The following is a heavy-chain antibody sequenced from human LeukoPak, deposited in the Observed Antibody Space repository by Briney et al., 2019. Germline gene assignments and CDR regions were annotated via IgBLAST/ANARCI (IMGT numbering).Heavy chain of an antibody. CDR1: GASISSYY. D-gene: IGHD3-22*01. Sequence: PSETLSLTCTVSGASISSYYWSWIRQPPGKGLEWIGYIYYSGSTNYNPSLKSRVTISVDTSKNQFSLKLSSVTAADTAVYYCARRGYYDSSGYYDYWGQGTLVTVSS. J-gene: IGHJ4*02. CDR2: IYYSGST. CDR3: ARRGYYDSSGYYDY. V-gene: IGHV4-59*08.